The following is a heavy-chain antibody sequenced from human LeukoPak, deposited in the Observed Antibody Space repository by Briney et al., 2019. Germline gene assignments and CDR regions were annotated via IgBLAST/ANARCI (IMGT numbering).Heavy chain of an antibody. CDR1: GSTVTDYY. J-gene: IGHJ4*02. V-gene: IGHV1-69-2*01. CDR3: ATSPSIPAAPNDY. CDR2: VDPEEGET. Sequence: ASVKVSCKASGSTVTDYYIHWVQQAPGKGLEWMGRVDPEEGETIYADRFQGRLIITADTFTDTAYMELSRLRSEDTAVYFCATSPSIPAAPNDYWGQGTLVTVSS. D-gene: IGHD2-2*01.